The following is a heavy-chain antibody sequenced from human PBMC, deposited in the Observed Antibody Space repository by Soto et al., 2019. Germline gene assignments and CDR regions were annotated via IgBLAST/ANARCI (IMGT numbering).Heavy chain of an antibody. Sequence: QVQLVQSGAEEKKPGASVKVSCKASGYTFTSYAMHWVRQAPGQRLEWTGWINAGNGNTKYSQKFQGRVTITTDTSASTAYMELSSLRSEDTAVYYCARSIVVVTALDYWGQGTLVTVSS. D-gene: IGHD2-21*02. V-gene: IGHV1-3*05. CDR3: ARSIVVVTALDY. CDR1: GYTFTSYA. J-gene: IGHJ4*02. CDR2: INAGNGNT.